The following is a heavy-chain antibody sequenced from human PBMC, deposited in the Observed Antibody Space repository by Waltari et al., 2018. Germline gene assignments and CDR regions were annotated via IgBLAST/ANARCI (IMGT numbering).Heavy chain of an antibody. D-gene: IGHD2-15*01. CDR3: ARGRVGYCSGGSCHPYYYYGMDV. V-gene: IGHV4-34*01. CDR2: INHSGST. CDR1: GGSFSGYY. Sequence: QVQLQQWGAGLLKPSETLSLTCAVYGGSFSGYYWSWIRQPPGKGLEWIGEINHSGSTNYNPSLKSRVTISVDTSKNQFSLKLSSVTAADTAVYYCARGRVGYCSGGSCHPYYYYGMDVWGQGTTVTVSS. J-gene: IGHJ6*02.